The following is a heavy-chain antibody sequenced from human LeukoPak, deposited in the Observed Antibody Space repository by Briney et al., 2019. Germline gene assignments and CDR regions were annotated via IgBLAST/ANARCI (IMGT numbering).Heavy chain of an antibody. Sequence: GGSLRLSCAASGVTFSSYWMPWVRQAPGKGLVWVSRVNSDGSRTDYADSVKGRITISRDNAKNTLYLQMNSLRAEDTAVYYCTRSLNSGSYPDYWGQGTLVTVSS. D-gene: IGHD1-26*01. CDR3: TRSLNSGSYPDY. J-gene: IGHJ4*02. V-gene: IGHV3-74*01. CDR2: VNSDGSRT. CDR1: GVTFSSYW.